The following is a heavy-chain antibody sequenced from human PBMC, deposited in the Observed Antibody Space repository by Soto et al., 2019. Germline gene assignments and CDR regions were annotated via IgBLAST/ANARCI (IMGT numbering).Heavy chain of an antibody. CDR2: VYDLDVT. J-gene: IGHJ3*02. V-gene: IGHV3-53*01. CDR1: GLTVSGKKY. Sequence: DVQLVESGGGLIQPGGSLRLSCVASGLTVSGKKYMAWVRQAPGKGPEWLSGVYDLDVTYYADSVRGRFTTSIDSSMNTVYLHMRDLRPEDTAVYFGATWHLREHAYDICGQGTMVTVSS. D-gene: IGHD5-12*01. CDR3: ATWHLREHAYDI.